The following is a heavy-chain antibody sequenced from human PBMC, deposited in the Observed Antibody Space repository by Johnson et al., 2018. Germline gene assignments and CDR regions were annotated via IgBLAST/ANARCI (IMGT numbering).Heavy chain of an antibody. D-gene: IGHD3-10*01. Sequence: VQLVQSGGGVVQPGRSLRLSCAASGFTFSSYAMHWVRQAPGKGLEWVSSISWTSGRIGYADSVKGRFPISRDNAKNSLFLQMNSLRAEDTALYYCAKDIPLLNRVPGPSAFDLWGQGTMVIVAS. J-gene: IGHJ3*01. CDR1: GFTFSSYA. V-gene: IGHV3-9*01. CDR2: ISWTSGRI. CDR3: AKDIPLLNRVPGPSAFDL.